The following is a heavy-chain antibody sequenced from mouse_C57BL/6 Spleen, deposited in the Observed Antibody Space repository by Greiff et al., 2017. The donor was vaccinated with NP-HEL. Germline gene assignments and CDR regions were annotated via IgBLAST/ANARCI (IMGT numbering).Heavy chain of an antibody. D-gene: IGHD1-1*01. J-gene: IGHJ4*01. CDR3: ARHTTYAMDY. CDR2: ISNLAYSI. CDR1: GFTFSDYG. Sequence: EVKLMESGGGLVQPGGSLKLSCAASGFTFSDYGMAWVRQAPRKGPEWVAFISNLAYSIYYADTVTGRFTISRENAKNTLYLEMSSLRSEDTAMYYCARHTTYAMDYWGQGTSVTVSS. V-gene: IGHV5-15*01.